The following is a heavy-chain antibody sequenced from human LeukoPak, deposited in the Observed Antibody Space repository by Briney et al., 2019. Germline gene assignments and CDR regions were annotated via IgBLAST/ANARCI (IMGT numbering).Heavy chain of an antibody. CDR3: HLYGSGSSGDDY. J-gene: IGHJ4*02. D-gene: IGHD3-10*01. V-gene: IGHV4-34*01. CDR1: GGSFSGYY. CDR2: INHSGST. Sequence: SETLSLTCAVYGGSFSGYYWSWIRQPPGKGLEWRGEINHSGSTNYNPSLKGRVTISVDTSKNQFSLKLSSVTAADTAVYYCHLYGSGSSGDDYWGQGTLVTVSS.